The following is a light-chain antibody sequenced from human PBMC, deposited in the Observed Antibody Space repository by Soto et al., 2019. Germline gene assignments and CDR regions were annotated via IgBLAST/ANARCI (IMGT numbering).Light chain of an antibody. Sequence: QSALTQPASVSGSPGQSITISCTGTSSDVGSYNLVSWYQQHPGKAPKVIICEGSKRPSGVSNRFSGSKSGNTASLTISGLQAEDEADYYCCSYAGSTTLYVFRTGTKLTVL. J-gene: IGLJ1*01. CDR1: SSDVGSYNL. V-gene: IGLV2-23*01. CDR2: EGS. CDR3: CSYAGSTTLYV.